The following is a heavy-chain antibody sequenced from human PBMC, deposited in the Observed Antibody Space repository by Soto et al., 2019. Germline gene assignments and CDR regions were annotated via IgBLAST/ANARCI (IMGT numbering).Heavy chain of an antibody. V-gene: IGHV4-4*07. CDR2: IYTSGST. J-gene: IGHJ4*02. Sequence: SETLSLTCTVSGGSISSYYWSWIRQPAGKGLEWIGRIYTSGSTNYNPSLKSRVTMSVDTSKNQFSLKLSSVTAADPAVYYWAGTYYDFWRGSRSFDYWGPGTLVTVSS. CDR1: GGSISSYY. D-gene: IGHD3-3*01. CDR3: AGTYYDFWRGSRSFDY.